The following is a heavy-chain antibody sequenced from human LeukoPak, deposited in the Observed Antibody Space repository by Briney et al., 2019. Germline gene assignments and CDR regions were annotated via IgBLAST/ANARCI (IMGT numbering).Heavy chain of an antibody. CDR2: IYTSGST. CDR3: ARDGVIPAAKIYYYYYYMDV. D-gene: IGHD2-2*01. Sequence: SETLSLTCTVSGGSISSGSYYWSWIRQPAGKGLEWIGRIYTSGSTNYNPSLKSRVTISVDTSKNQFSLKLSSVTAADTAVYSCARDGVIPAAKIYYYYYYMDVWGKGTTVTVSS. V-gene: IGHV4-61*02. J-gene: IGHJ6*03. CDR1: GGSISSGSYY.